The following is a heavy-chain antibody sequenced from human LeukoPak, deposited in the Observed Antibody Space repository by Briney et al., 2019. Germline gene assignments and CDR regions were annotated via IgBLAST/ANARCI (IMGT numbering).Heavy chain of an antibody. D-gene: IGHD3-3*01. CDR2: MNPNSGNT. Sequence: ASVTVSCTASGYTFTSYDINWVRQATGQGLEWMGWMNPNSGNTGYAQKFQGRVTMTRNTSISTAYMELSSLRSEDTAVYYCARGSGYYSDRPFDYWGQGTLVTVSS. V-gene: IGHV1-8*01. J-gene: IGHJ4*02. CDR1: GYTFTSYD. CDR3: ARGSGYYSDRPFDY.